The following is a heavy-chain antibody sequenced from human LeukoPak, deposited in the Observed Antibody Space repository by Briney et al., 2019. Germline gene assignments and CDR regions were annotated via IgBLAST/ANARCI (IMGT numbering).Heavy chain of an antibody. V-gene: IGHV1-69*01. Sequence: ASVKVSCKASGGTFSSYAISWVRQAPGQGLEWMGGIIPIFGTANYAQKFQGRVTITADESTSTAYMELSSLRSEDTAVYYCARDPYDILTGFPKGVDYWGQGTLVTVSS. D-gene: IGHD3-9*01. CDR2: IIPIFGTA. J-gene: IGHJ4*02. CDR1: GGTFSSYA. CDR3: ARDPYDILTGFPKGVDY.